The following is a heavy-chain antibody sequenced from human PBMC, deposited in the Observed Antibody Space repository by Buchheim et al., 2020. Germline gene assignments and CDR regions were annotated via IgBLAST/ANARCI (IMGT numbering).Heavy chain of an antibody. Sequence: EVQLLESGGGLVQPGGSLRLSCAASGFTFSSYAMSWVRQAPGKGLEWVSAISGSCGSTYYADSVKGRFTISRDNSKNTLYLQMNSLRAEDTAVYYCANDGGSYLFDYYYYGMDVWGQGTT. J-gene: IGHJ6*02. CDR3: ANDGGSYLFDYYYYGMDV. CDR1: GFTFSSYA. D-gene: IGHD1-26*01. CDR2: ISGSCGST. V-gene: IGHV3-23*01.